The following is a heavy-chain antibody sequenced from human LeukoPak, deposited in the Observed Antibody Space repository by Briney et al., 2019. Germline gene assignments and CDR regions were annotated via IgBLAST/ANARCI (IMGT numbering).Heavy chain of an antibody. V-gene: IGHV3-23*01. D-gene: IGHD3-10*01. CDR2: ISGSGGST. CDR1: GFTFDDYA. J-gene: IGHJ4*02. CDR3: AKDPKSMVRGVTNFDY. Sequence: GRSLRLSCAASGFTFDDYAMYWVRQAPGKGLEWVSAISGSGGSTYYADSVKGRFTISRDNSKNTLYLQMNSLRAEDTAVYYCAKDPKSMVRGVTNFDYWGQGTLVTVSS.